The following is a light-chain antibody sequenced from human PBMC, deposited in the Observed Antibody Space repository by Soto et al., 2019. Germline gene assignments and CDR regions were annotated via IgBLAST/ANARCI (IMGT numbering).Light chain of an antibody. CDR2: SAS. Sequence: EIVMTQSPATLSVSPGGRATLSCRASQSISDTLAWYQQKPGQAPRLLIYSASRRATGFPGRFSGSGSGTEFTLTISSLQSEDFAVYYCQQYNNWPITFGQGTRLEIK. J-gene: IGKJ5*01. CDR3: QQYNNWPIT. CDR1: QSISDT. V-gene: IGKV3-15*01.